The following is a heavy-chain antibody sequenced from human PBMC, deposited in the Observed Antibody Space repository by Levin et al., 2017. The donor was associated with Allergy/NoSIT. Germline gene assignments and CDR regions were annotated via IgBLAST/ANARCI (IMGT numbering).Heavy chain of an antibody. CDR2: IYRSGNT. CDR3: ARFPHSETIFGVVPYGMDV. V-gene: IGHV4-38-2*01. J-gene: IGHJ6*02. Sequence: SETLSLTCAVSGYSINNGYYWGWIRQAPGKGLEWIGSIYRSGNTYYNPSLKSRVSISIDTSKNQFSLKLRSVTAADTAVYYCARFPHSETIFGVVPYGMDVWGQGTTVTASS. D-gene: IGHD3-3*01. CDR1: GYSINNGYY.